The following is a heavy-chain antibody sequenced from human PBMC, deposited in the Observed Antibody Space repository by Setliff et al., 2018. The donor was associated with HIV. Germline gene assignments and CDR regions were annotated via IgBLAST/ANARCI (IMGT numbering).Heavy chain of an antibody. Sequence: PSETLSLTCAVYGGSFSDYYWTWIRQSPGKGLEWIGEINHRGSTNYNPSLKSRVTISVDTSQNQFSLKLSSVTAADTAVYYCARVSSTYWYSIFRNYYYHMDVWGKGTTVTVSS. D-gene: IGHD2-8*02. J-gene: IGHJ6*03. CDR1: GGSFSDYY. CDR3: ARVSSTYWYSIFRNYYYHMDV. V-gene: IGHV4-34*01. CDR2: INHRGST.